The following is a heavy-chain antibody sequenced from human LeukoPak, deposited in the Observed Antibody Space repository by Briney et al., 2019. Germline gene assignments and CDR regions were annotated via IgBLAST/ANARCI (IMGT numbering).Heavy chain of an antibody. CDR3: ARGTRNFDY. CDR1: GVSISNYY. V-gene: IGHV4-59*08. J-gene: IGHJ4*02. D-gene: IGHD3/OR15-3a*01. Sequence: SEILSLTCTVSGVSISNYYWSWIRQPPGKGLEWIGYIYYSGSTNYNPSLKSRVTISVDTSKNQFSLKLSSVTAADTAVYYCARGTRNFDYWGQGTLVTVSS. CDR2: IYYSGST.